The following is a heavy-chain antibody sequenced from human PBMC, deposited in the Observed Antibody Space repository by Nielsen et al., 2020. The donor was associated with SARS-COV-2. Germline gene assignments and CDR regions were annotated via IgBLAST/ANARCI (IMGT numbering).Heavy chain of an antibody. CDR2: ITWNSGNM. CDR3: VKGSSGQN. Sequence: SLKISCVVSGFNIRGYWMTWVRQAPGKGLDWVSGITWNSGNMGYADSVKGRFTISRDNAKNSLYLQMNNLRPEDTALYYCVKGSSGQNWGQGTLVTVSS. CDR1: GFNIRGYW. D-gene: IGHD3-10*01. V-gene: IGHV3-9*01. J-gene: IGHJ4*02.